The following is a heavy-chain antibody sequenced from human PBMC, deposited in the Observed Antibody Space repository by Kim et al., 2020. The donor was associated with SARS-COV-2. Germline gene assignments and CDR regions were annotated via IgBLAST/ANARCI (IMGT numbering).Heavy chain of an antibody. J-gene: IGHJ4*02. CDR2: IYYSGST. Sequence: SETLSLTCTVSGGSISNSSYYWGWIRQPPGKGLEWIGSIYYSGSTYYNPSLKSRVTISVDTSKNQFSLKLSSVTAADTAVYYCARQNNLVYDSSGYYLDYWGQGTLVTVSS. D-gene: IGHD3-22*01. V-gene: IGHV4-39*01. CDR3: ARQNNLVYDSSGYYLDY. CDR1: GGSISNSSYY.